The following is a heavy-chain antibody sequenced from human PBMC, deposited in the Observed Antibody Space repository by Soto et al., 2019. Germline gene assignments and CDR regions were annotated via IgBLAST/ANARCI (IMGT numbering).Heavy chain of an antibody. D-gene: IGHD1-1*01. CDR2: INPNSGGT. Sequence: ASVKVSCKASGYTFTGYYMHWVRQAPGQGLEWMGWINPNSGGTNYAQKFQGWVTMTRDTSISTAYMELSSLRSEDTAVYYCARTGKRTNKAFDIWGQGTMVTVSS. J-gene: IGHJ3*02. V-gene: IGHV1-2*04. CDR3: ARTGKRTNKAFDI. CDR1: GYTFTGYY.